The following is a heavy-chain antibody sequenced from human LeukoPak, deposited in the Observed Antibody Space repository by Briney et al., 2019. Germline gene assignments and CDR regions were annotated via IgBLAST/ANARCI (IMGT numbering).Heavy chain of an antibody. V-gene: IGHV3-21*01. J-gene: IGHJ6*02. CDR3: ARTIAVAARRYYYYGMGV. CDR1: GFTFSSYS. Sequence: GGSLRLSCAASGFTFSSYSMNWVRQAPGKGLEWVSSISSSSSYIYYADSVKGRFTISRDNAKNSLYLQMNSLRAEDTAVYYCARTIAVAARRYYYYGMGVWGQGTTVTVSS. D-gene: IGHD6-19*01. CDR2: ISSSSSYI.